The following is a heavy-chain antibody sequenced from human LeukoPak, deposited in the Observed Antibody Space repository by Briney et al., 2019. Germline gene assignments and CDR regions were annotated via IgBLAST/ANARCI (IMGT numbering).Heavy chain of an antibody. J-gene: IGHJ6*03. Sequence: PGGSLRLSCAASGFTFSSYSMNWVRQAPGKGLEWVSSISSSSSYIYYADSVKGRFTISRDNAKNSLYLQMNSLRAEDTAVFYCAREIREVQPPMGGGYYYMDVWGKGTTVTVSS. CDR3: AREIREVQPPMGGGYYYMDV. D-gene: IGHD2-2*01. CDR2: ISSSSSYI. V-gene: IGHV3-21*01. CDR1: GFTFSSYS.